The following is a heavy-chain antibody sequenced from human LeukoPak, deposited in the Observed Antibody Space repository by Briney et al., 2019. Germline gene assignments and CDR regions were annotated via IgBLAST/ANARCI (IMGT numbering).Heavy chain of an antibody. J-gene: IGHJ6*02. Sequence: ASVKVSCKASGGTFSSYAISWVRQAPGQGLEWMGGIIPIFGTANYAQKFQGRVTITADESTSTAYMELCSLRSEDTAVYYCARRITMIVGGMDVWGQGTTVTVSS. D-gene: IGHD3-22*01. CDR3: ARRITMIVGGMDV. CDR1: GGTFSSYA. V-gene: IGHV1-69*13. CDR2: IIPIFGTA.